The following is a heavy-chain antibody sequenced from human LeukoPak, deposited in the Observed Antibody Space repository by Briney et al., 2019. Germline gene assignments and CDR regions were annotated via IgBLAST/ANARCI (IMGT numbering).Heavy chain of an antibody. CDR1: GGSISSYY. CDR3: ARENSGSYREFDY. CDR2: IYTSVST. V-gene: IGHV4-4*07. J-gene: IGHJ4*02. Sequence: PSETLSLTCTVPGGSISSYYWSWIRQPAGKGLEWVGRIYTSVSTNYNASLKSRVSMSVDTSKNQFSLKLSSVTAADTAVFYCARENSGSYREFDYWGQGTLVTVSS. D-gene: IGHD1-26*01.